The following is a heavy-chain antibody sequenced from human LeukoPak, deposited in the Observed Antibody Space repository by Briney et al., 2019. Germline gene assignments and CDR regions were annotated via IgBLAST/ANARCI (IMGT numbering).Heavy chain of an antibody. CDR1: GFIFSSYA. Sequence: PGGSLRLSCSASGFIFSSYAIHWVRQAPGKGLEYVSAFSYNGGSTHYADSVKGRFTISRDNSKNTMFLQMSSLRAEDTAMYYCVKGRAGEAVRGFDYWGQGTLVTVSS. V-gene: IGHV3-64D*06. CDR3: VKGRAGEAVRGFDY. J-gene: IGHJ4*02. D-gene: IGHD4-17*01. CDR2: FSYNGGST.